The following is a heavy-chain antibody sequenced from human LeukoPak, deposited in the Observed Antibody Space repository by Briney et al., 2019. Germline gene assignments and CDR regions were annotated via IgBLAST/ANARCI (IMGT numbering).Heavy chain of an antibody. Sequence: ASVKLSCKASGYTFTGYYMNWVRQAPGQGLEWMGWINPNSGGTNYAQKFPGRVTMTRDTSISTAYMELSRLRSDDTAVYYCARAKGYSGYETPSDAFDIWGQGTMVTVSS. CDR3: ARAKGYSGYETPSDAFDI. CDR2: INPNSGGT. CDR1: GYTFTGYY. J-gene: IGHJ3*02. V-gene: IGHV1-2*02. D-gene: IGHD5-12*01.